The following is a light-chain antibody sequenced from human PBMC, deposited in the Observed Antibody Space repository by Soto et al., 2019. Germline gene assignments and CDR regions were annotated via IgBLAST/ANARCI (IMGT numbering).Light chain of an antibody. CDR3: QRYGSSPTYT. CDR2: GAS. V-gene: IGKV3-20*01. CDR1: QSVSSSY. Sequence: EIVLTQSPGTLSLSPGERATLSCRASQSVSSSYLAWYQQKPGQAPRHLIYGASSRATGIPDRFSGSGSGTDFTLTISRLEPEDFAVYYCQRYGSSPTYTFGQGNKLEI. J-gene: IGKJ2*01.